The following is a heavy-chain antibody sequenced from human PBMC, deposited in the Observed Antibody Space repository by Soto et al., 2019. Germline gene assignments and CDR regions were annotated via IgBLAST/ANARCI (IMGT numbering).Heavy chain of an antibody. D-gene: IGHD4-4*01. Sequence: QITLKESGPTLVKPTQTLTLTCTFSGFSLSTNGVGVGWIRQPPGKALEWLALIYWDDDKRYSPSLKNRLTITKDTSRDQGVPTRPNMDPVDTATYYCTHPTTSVFYYIDVWGEGTTVTVSS. CDR3: THPTTSVFYYIDV. J-gene: IGHJ6*03. V-gene: IGHV2-5*02. CDR1: GFSLSTNGVG. CDR2: IYWDDDK.